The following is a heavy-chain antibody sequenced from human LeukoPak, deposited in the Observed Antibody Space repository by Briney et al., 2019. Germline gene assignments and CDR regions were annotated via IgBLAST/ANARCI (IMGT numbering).Heavy chain of an antibody. CDR2: INTDTGNP. CDR1: GYTFTTYG. Sequence: GASVKASCKASGYTFTTYGIYWVRQAPGQGLEWMGWINTDTGNPTYAQGFTGRFVFSLDTSVNTAYLQISSLKAEDTAVYYCARDSAPRAYYYDSSGYYPAYYYYYMDVWGKGTTVTVSS. V-gene: IGHV7-4-1*02. D-gene: IGHD3-22*01. CDR3: ARDSAPRAYYYDSSGYYPAYYYYYMDV. J-gene: IGHJ6*03.